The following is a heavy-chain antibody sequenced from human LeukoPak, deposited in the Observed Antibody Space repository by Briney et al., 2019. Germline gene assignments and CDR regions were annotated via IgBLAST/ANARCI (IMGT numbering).Heavy chain of an antibody. CDR3: ARDGGYSYGYDY. CDR1: GGSISSGSYY. CDR2: IYTSGST. V-gene: IGHV4-61*02. Sequence: SETLSLTCTVSGGSISSGSYYWSWIRQPAGKGLEWIGRIYTSGSTNYNPSLKSRVTISVDTSKNQFSLKLSSVTAADTAVYYCARDGGYSYGYDYWGQGTLVTASS. J-gene: IGHJ4*02. D-gene: IGHD5-18*01.